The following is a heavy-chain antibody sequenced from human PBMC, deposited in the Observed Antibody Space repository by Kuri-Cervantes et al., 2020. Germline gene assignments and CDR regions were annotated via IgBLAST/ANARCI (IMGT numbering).Heavy chain of an antibody. Sequence: GESLKISCAASGFTVSTNYMSWVRQAPGKGLEWVSVIYSDGATYYADSVKGRFTISRDNSKNTLYLQMNSPRAEDTAVYYCARGTFEGYDFWSGYYPFDYWGQGTLVTVSS. CDR3: ARGTFEGYDFWSGYYPFDY. V-gene: IGHV3-53*01. CDR2: IYSDGAT. D-gene: IGHD3-3*01. CDR1: GFTVSTNY. J-gene: IGHJ4*02.